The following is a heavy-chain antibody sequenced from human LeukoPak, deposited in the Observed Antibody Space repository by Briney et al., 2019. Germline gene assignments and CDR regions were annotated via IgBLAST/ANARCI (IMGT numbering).Heavy chain of an antibody. Sequence: PSETLSLTCTVSGGSISSSSYYWGWIRQPPGKGLEWIGSIYYSGSTYYNPSLESRVTISVDTSKNQFSLKLSSVTAADTAVYYCARQGLAFDYWGQGTLVTVSS. CDR2: IYYSGST. V-gene: IGHV4-39*01. CDR1: GGSISSSSYY. J-gene: IGHJ4*02. CDR3: ARQGLAFDY.